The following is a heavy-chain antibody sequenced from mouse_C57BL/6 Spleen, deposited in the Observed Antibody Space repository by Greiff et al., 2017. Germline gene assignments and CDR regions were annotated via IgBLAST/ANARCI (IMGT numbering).Heavy chain of an antibody. J-gene: IGHJ3*01. V-gene: IGHV1-69*01. CDR1: GYTFTSYW. CDR3: ARGDASWFAY. Sequence: QVQLKQPGAELVMPGASVKLSCKASGYTFTSYWMHWVKQRPGQGLEWIGEIDPSDSYTNYNQKFKGKSTLTVDKSSSTAYMQLSSLTSGDSAVYYCARGDASWFAYWGQGTLVTVSA. CDR2: IDPSDSYT.